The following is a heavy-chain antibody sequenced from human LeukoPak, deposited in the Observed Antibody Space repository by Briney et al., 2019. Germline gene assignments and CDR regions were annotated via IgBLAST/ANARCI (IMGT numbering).Heavy chain of an antibody. V-gene: IGHV3-30*02. CDR3: AEDQKLQPFHY. Sequence: GGSLRLSCAASGCTFSTYGMHWVRQAPGKGLEWVAFIQFDGSEEFYADSVKGRFSISRDNSKNTLYLQMDSLRAEDTSVYYCAEDQKLQPFHYWGQGTLVTVSS. J-gene: IGHJ4*02. CDR2: IQFDGSEE. CDR1: GCTFSTYG. D-gene: IGHD2-15*01.